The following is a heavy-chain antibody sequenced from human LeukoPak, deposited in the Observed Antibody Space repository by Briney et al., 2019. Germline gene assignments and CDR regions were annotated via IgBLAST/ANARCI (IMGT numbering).Heavy chain of an antibody. Sequence: GGSLRLSCAASGFTFSSYAMHWVRQAPGKGLEWVAVTSYDGSNKYYADSVKGRFTISRDNSKNTLYLQMNSLRAEDTAVYYCARGRYYYDSSGYYRGYYFDYWGQGTLVTVSS. CDR3: ARGRYYYDSSGYYRGYYFDY. J-gene: IGHJ4*02. V-gene: IGHV3-30-3*01. D-gene: IGHD3-22*01. CDR1: GFTFSSYA. CDR2: TSYDGSNK.